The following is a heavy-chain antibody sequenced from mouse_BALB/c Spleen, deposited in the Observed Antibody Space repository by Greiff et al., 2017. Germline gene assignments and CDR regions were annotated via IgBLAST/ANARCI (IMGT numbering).Heavy chain of an antibody. CDR2: INPGSSTI. V-gene: IGHV4-2*02. Sequence: EVKLMESGGGLVQPGGSLNLSCAASGFDFSRYWMSWARQAPGKGQEWIGEINPGSSTINYTPSLKDKFIISRDNAKNTLYLQMSKVRSEDTALYYCARLTCYGNYRYAMDYWGQGTSVTVSS. CDR3: ARLTCYGNYRYAMDY. D-gene: IGHD2-1*01. CDR1: GFDFSRYW. J-gene: IGHJ4*01.